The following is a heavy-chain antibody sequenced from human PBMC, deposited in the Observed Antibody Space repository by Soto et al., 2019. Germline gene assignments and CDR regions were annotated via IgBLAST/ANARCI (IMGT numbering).Heavy chain of an antibody. CDR1: GDAISNYY. J-gene: IGHJ4*02. CDR2: VHESGST. Sequence: LQESGPRLVKPSETLSLNCSVSGDAISNYYWSWIRQTPGRGLEWIGCVHESGSTDYNPSLRGRIIISLHTSKSQFSLSLSSATASYTATYYCARGTRSLITSFFAYWGQGIPVTVSS. CDR3: ARGTRSLITSFFAY. V-gene: IGHV4-59*03. D-gene: IGHD1-20*01.